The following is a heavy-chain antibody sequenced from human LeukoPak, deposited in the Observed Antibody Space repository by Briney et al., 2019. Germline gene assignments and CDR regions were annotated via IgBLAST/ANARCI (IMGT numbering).Heavy chain of an antibody. CDR3: ARIPHFYFGYGYFDS. V-gene: IGHV4-34*01. Sequence: SETLSLTCVVYDGSFSGYYWSWIRQPPVKGLEWIAEIDQSGTTNYNPSLKTRVSISVDTSKKQFSLTLTSMTAADTAVYYCARIPHFYFGYGYFDSWGQGTLVTVSS. D-gene: IGHD2/OR15-2a*01. CDR2: IDQSGTT. CDR1: DGSFSGYY. J-gene: IGHJ4*02.